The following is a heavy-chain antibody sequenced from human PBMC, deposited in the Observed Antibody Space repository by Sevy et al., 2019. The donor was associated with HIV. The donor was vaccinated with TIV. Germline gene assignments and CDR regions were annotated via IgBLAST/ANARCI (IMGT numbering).Heavy chain of an antibody. J-gene: IGHJ4*02. CDR1: GDSVSSNGAA. CDR3: ASSSSTWDGVQSQFDY. Sequence: SQTLSLTCGISGDSVSSNGAAWNWIRQSPSRGLEWLGRTYYRSKWYYDYALSVKSRITISPDTSKNQFSLQLNSVTPEDTAVYYCASSSSTWDGVQSQFDYWGQGTLVTVSS. D-gene: IGHD6-13*01. CDR2: TYYRSKWYY. V-gene: IGHV6-1*01.